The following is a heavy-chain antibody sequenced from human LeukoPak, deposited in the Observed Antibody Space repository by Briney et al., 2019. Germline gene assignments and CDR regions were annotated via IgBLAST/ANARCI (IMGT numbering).Heavy chain of an antibody. CDR1: GGSFSGYY. CDR3: ARAKYCSSTSCYRPPLYYYYGMDV. V-gene: IGHV4-34*01. Sequence: SETLSLTCAVYGGSFSGYYWSWIRQPPGKGLEWIGEINHSGSTNYNPSLKSRVTISVDTSKNQFSLKLSSVTAADTAVYYCARAKYCSSTSCYRPPLYYYYGMDVWGQGTTVTVFS. D-gene: IGHD2-2*02. CDR2: INHSGST. J-gene: IGHJ6*02.